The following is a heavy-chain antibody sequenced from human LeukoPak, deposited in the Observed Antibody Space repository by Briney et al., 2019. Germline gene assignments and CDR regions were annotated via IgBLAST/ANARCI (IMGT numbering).Heavy chain of an antibody. J-gene: IGHJ4*02. CDR3: SRHLLVGLPLAS. V-gene: IGHV4-59*08. Sequence: SETLSLTCTVSSGSINSYYWSWIRQPPGKGLEWIGYIYYRGRTNYSPSLKSRVTISLDTSKNQFSLNLRSVTAADTAVFYCSRHLLVGLPLASWGQGTLVTVSS. D-gene: IGHD3-10*01. CDR1: SGSINSYY. CDR2: IYYRGRT.